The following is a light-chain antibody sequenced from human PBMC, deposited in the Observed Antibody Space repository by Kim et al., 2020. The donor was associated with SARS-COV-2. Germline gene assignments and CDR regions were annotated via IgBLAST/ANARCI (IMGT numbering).Light chain of an antibody. Sequence: SPGERATLSCRASQSVSSSYLAWYQQKPGQAPRLLIYGASSRATGIPDRFSGSESGTDFTLTISRLEPEDFAVYYCQQYGSSRWTFGQGTKVDIK. V-gene: IGKV3-20*01. J-gene: IGKJ1*01. CDR1: QSVSSSY. CDR3: QQYGSSRWT. CDR2: GAS.